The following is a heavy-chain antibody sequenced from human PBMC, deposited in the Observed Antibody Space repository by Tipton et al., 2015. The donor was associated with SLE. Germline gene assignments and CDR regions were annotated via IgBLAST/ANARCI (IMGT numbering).Heavy chain of an antibody. J-gene: IGHJ5*02. CDR2: IKQDGSEK. CDR1: GFTFSSYW. V-gene: IGHV3-7*01. D-gene: IGHD3-22*01. CDR3: ARVKVGGNWFDP. Sequence: LSLTCAASGFTFSSYWMSWVRQAPGKGLEWVANIKQDGSEKYYVDSVKGRFTISRDNARNSLYLQMNSLRAEDTAVYYCARVKVGGNWFDPWGQGTLVTVSS.